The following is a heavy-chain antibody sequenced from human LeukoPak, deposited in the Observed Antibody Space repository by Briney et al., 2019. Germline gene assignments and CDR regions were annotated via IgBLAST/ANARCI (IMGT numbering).Heavy chain of an antibody. CDR1: GYSISSGYY. CDR3: ARGRRQLVRSWGY. CDR2: IYHSGST. D-gene: IGHD6-13*01. V-gene: IGHV4-38-2*02. J-gene: IGHJ4*02. Sequence: PSETLSLTCTVSGYSISSGYYWGWIRQPPGKGLEWIGSIYHSGSTYYNPSLKSRVTISVYTSKNQFSLKLTSVTAADTAVYYCARGRRQLVRSWGYWGQGTLVTVSS.